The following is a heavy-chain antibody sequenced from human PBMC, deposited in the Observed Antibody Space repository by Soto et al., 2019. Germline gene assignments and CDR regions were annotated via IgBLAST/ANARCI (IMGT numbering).Heavy chain of an antibody. V-gene: IGHV3-23*01. J-gene: IGHJ4*02. Sequence: GGSLRLSCAAFGFDFNKYAMTWVRQAPGKGLQWVSSITSNGDSTYYADSVKGRFTTSRDNSKNTLYLQMNSLRADDTAVFYCAKVPPSYPPSPFSFDSWGQGPLVTVSS. CDR1: GFDFNKYA. CDR2: ITSNGDST. CDR3: AKVPPSYPPSPFSFDS.